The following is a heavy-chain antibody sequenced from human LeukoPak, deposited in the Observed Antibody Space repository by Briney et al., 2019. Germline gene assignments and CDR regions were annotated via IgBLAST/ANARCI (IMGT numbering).Heavy chain of an antibody. Sequence: ASVKVSCKASGYTFTSYGISWVRQAPGQGLEWMGWISAYNGNTNYAQKLQGRVTTTTDTSTSTAYMELRSLRSDDTAVYYCARVSPVVTATGLGAFDIWGQGTMVTVSS. CDR2: ISAYNGNT. J-gene: IGHJ3*02. D-gene: IGHD2-21*02. CDR3: ARVSPVVTATGLGAFDI. V-gene: IGHV1-18*01. CDR1: GYTFTSYG.